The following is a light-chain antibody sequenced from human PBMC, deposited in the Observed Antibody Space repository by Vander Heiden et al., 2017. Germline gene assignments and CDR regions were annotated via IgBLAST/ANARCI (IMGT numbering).Light chain of an antibody. CDR1: QSVSNTY. CDR3: QHYGTSGET. V-gene: IGKV3-20*01. Sequence: EIVLTQSPGTLSLSPGERATLSCRASQSVSNTYLAWYQQKPVQAPRLLIHGASSRATGIPDRFSGSGSGTDFTLTMSRLEPEDFAVYYCQHYGTSGETFGGGTKVEIK. CDR2: GAS. J-gene: IGKJ4*01.